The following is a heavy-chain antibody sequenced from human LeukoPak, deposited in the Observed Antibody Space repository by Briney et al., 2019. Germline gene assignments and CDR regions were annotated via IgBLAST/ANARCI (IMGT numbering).Heavy chain of an antibody. V-gene: IGHV4-39*07. J-gene: IGHJ4*02. CDR2: IYYSGST. CDR1: GGSISSSSYY. D-gene: IGHD4-17*01. Sequence: PSETLSLTCTVSGGSISSSSYYWGWIRQPPGKGLEWIGSIYYSGSTYYNPSLKSRVTISVDTSKNQFSLKLGSVTAADTAVYYCARDYAERGYFDYWGQGTLVTVSS. CDR3: ARDYAERGYFDY.